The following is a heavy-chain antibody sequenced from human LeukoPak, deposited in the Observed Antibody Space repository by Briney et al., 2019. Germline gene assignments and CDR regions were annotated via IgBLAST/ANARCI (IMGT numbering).Heavy chain of an antibody. V-gene: IGHV7-4-1*02. Sequence: ASVKVSCKASGYTFTSYAMNWVRQAPGQGLEWMGWINTNTGNPTYAQGFTGRFVFSLDTSVSTAYLQISSLKAEDTAVYYCARGRDLHFAQVPRYYYDSSPHYYYYYYMDVWGKGTTVTVSS. D-gene: IGHD3-22*01. J-gene: IGHJ6*03. CDR3: ARGRDLHFAQVPRYYYDSSPHYYYYYYMDV. CDR1: GYTFTSYA. CDR2: INTNTGNP.